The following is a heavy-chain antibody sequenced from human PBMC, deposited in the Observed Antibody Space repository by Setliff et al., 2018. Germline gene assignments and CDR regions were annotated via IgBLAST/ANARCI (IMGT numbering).Heavy chain of an antibody. V-gene: IGHV1-2*02. CDR3: AQTKGFVDGYLDP. CDR2: INGNSGVT. Sequence: ASVKVSCKASADTFTGYYVHWVRRAPGQGLEWMGWINGNSGVTKYAQKFQGRVTMTSETSISIVYMDLTRLTSDDTAVYYCAQTKGFVDGYLDPWGQGTLVTVSS. D-gene: IGHD2-21*02. J-gene: IGHJ5*02. CDR1: ADTFTGYY.